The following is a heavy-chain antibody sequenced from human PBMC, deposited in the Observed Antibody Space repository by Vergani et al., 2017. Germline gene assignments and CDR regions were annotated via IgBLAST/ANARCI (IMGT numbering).Heavy chain of an antibody. D-gene: IGHD4-11*01. Sequence: QVHLVESGGGVVQPGRSLTLSCVASGFSFRGHGMHWVRQAPGKGLEWVAMISYDGDRRDYGDFAKGRFTISRDSSKTVYLQMNSLRVEDTAMYFCAKDLSYSTAGPYFDYRGRGTLVTVSS. V-gene: IGHV3-30*18. CDR3: AKDLSYSTAGPYFDY. CDR1: GFSFRGHG. CDR2: ISYDGDRR. J-gene: IGHJ4*02.